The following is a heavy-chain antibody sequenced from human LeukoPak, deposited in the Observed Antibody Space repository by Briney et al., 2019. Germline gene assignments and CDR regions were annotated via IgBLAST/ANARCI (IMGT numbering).Heavy chain of an antibody. J-gene: IGHJ3*02. Sequence: KSGGSLRLSCAASGFSFSTYIMSWVRQAPGKGLEWVSSITSTSSHLYYADSVKGRFTISRDNAKNSLYLQMNSLRAEDTAVYYCASFSGRGFDIWGQGTMVTVSS. CDR2: ITSTSSHL. V-gene: IGHV3-21*01. CDR3: ASFSGRGFDI. CDR1: GFSFSTYI. D-gene: IGHD2-15*01.